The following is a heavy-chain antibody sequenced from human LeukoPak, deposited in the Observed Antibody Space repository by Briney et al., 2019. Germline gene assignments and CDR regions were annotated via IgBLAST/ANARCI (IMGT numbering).Heavy chain of an antibody. CDR3: ARQRGSGWWDDY. Sequence: GESLKISCKGSGYSFTSYWISWVRQMPGKGLEWMGRIDPSDSYTNYSPSFQGHVTISADKSISTAYLRWSSLKASDTAMYYCARQRGSGWWDDYWGQGTLVTVSS. CDR1: GYSFTSYW. J-gene: IGHJ4*02. CDR2: IDPSDSYT. V-gene: IGHV5-10-1*01. D-gene: IGHD6-19*01.